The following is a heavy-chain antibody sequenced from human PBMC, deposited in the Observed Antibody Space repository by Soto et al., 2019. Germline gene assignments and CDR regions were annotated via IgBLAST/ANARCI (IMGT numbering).Heavy chain of an antibody. J-gene: IGHJ4*02. CDR1: GYTITRYG. CDR2: ISAYNGNT. V-gene: IGHV1-18*01. CDR3: ARQNRITIFGVAGPYYFDY. Sequence: ASVKVSCKTSGYTITRYGGSWVRQAPGQGLEWMGWISAYNGNTNYAQKLQGRVTMTTDTSTSTAYMELRSLRSDDTAVYYCARQNRITIFGVAGPYYFDYWGQGTLVTVSS. D-gene: IGHD3-3*01.